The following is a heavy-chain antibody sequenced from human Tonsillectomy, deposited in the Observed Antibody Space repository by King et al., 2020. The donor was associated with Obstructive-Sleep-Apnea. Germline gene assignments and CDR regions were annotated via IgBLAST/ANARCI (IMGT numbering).Heavy chain of an antibody. CDR3: ARVYXMXXSGSGYIXFXX. V-gene: IGHV4-59*01. Sequence: QLQESGPGLVKPSETLSLTCTVSGGSISSYYWTWIRQPPGKGLEWIGYIYYSGSTNYNPSLKSRVTMSVDTPKNQFSLRLSSVTVADTAVYYCARVYXMXXSGSGYIXFXXXXQGTLVTVSA. CDR1: GGSISSYY. J-gene: IGHJ5*02. D-gene: IGHD6-19*01. CDR2: IYYSGST.